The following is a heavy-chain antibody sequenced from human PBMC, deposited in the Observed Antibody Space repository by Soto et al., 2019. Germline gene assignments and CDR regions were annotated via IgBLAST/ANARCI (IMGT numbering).Heavy chain of an antibody. CDR1: GFTFSPYA. V-gene: IGHV3-23*01. J-gene: IGHJ4*02. D-gene: IGHD3-10*01. Sequence: GSLRLSCAASGFTFSPYAMSWARQAPGKGLEWVSVISDSGDITYYADSVKGRFTISRDNSKDTLNLQMNSLRAEDTAVYYCASRDTITMVRGVIIGPGDYWGQGTLVTVSS. CDR2: ISDSGDIT. CDR3: ASRDTITMVRGVIIGPGDY.